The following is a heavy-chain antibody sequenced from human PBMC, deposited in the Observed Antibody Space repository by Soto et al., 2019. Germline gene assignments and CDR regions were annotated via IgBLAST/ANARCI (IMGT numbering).Heavy chain of an antibody. D-gene: IGHD6-19*01. CDR1: GFSLSTSGVG. J-gene: IGHJ4*02. CDR3: AHSKVTHWLGPHFDF. CDR2: IHWDDDK. V-gene: IGHV2-5*02. Sequence: QITVKEPGPTLVKATQSLTLTCTFTGFSLSTSGVGVSWIRQPPGTALEWLAVIHWDDDKSYSPSLNSRHTITTDTSKNHVALTQTHLYPVYTATYFCAHSKVTHWLGPHFDFWGQGPMVTVSS.